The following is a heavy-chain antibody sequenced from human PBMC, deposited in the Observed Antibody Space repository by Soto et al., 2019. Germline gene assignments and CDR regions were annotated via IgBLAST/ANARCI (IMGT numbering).Heavy chain of an antibody. D-gene: IGHD2-2*01. V-gene: IGHV4-59*01. CDR2: IYYSGST. Sequence: SETLSLTCTVSGGSISSYYWSWIRQPPGKGLEWIGYIYYSGSTNYNPSLKSRVTISVDTSKNQFSLKLSSVTAADTAVYYCARESDFVAGDCSSTSCYGLGAFDIWGQGTMVTVSS. CDR1: GGSISSYY. J-gene: IGHJ3*02. CDR3: ARESDFVAGDCSSTSCYGLGAFDI.